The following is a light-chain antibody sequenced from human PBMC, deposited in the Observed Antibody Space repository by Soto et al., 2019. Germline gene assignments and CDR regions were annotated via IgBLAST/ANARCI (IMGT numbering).Light chain of an antibody. CDR1: SSNIGAGCD. J-gene: IGLJ1*01. CDR2: GNS. CDR3: QSYDSSLSGYV. V-gene: IGLV1-40*01. Sequence: QSVLPQPPSVSGAPGQRVTISCTGSSSNIGAGCDVHWYQQLPGTAPKLLIYGNSNRPSGVPDRFSGSKSGTSASLAITGLQAEDEADYYCQSYDSSLSGYVFGTGTKLTVL.